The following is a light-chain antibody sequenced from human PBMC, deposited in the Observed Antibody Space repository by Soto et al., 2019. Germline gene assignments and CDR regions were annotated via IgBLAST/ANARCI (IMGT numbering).Light chain of an antibody. CDR2: DAS. J-gene: IGKJ1*01. V-gene: IGKV1-33*01. Sequence: IQMTQSPSSLSASVLAIVTITGQASQNINNYLNWYQQKPGRAPKLLIYDASNLEAGVPSRFRGSGSGTDFTFTISRLQPEDIATYYCQQYENLPTFGQRTKVDI. CDR1: QNINNY. CDR3: QQYENLPT.